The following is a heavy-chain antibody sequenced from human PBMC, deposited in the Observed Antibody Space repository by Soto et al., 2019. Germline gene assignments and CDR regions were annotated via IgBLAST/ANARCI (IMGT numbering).Heavy chain of an antibody. CDR2: INPNSGGT. CDR1: GYTFTGYY. Sequence: ASVKVSCKASGYTFTGYYMHWVRQAPGQGLEWMGWINPNSGGTNYAQKFQGRVTMTRDTSISTAYMELSRLRSDDTAVYYCARLRFLESQNYYYGMDVWGRGTTVTVSS. D-gene: IGHD3-3*01. CDR3: ARLRFLESQNYYYGMDV. V-gene: IGHV1-2*02. J-gene: IGHJ6*02.